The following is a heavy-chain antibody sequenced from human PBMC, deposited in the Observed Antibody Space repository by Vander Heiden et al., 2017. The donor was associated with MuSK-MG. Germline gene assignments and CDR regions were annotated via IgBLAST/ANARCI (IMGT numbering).Heavy chain of an antibody. CDR2: INKGGYI. D-gene: IGHD5-18*01. Sequence: EVQLVESGGGLVQTGGSLRLSCAAAGFTLFSHNMNWVRQAPARGLGWIAYINKGGYIHYADSVKGRFTISRDTAKNSLYLQMNSLRAEDTAVYYCVRDPLDSFGLESWGQGTLVTVSS. CDR3: VRDPLDSFGLES. J-gene: IGHJ5*01. V-gene: IGHV3-48*01. CDR1: GFTLFSHN.